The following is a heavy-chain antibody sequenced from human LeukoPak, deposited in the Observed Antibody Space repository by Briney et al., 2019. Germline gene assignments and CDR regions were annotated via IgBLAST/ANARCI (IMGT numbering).Heavy chain of an antibody. D-gene: IGHD6-19*01. J-gene: IGHJ4*02. CDR3: ARDPVAVAANTWDY. CDR2: ISSSSSYI. CDR1: GFTFSSYS. Sequence: PGGSLRLSCAASGFTFSSYSMNWVRQAPGKGLEWVSSISSSSSYIYYADSVKGRFTISRDNAKNSLYLQMNSLRAEDTAVYYCARDPVAVAANTWDYWGQGTLVTVSS. V-gene: IGHV3-21*01.